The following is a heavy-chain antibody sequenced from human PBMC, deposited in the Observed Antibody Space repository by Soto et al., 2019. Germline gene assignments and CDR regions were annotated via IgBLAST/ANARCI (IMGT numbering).Heavy chain of an antibody. D-gene: IGHD6-13*01. CDR2: INHSGST. CDR3: ARGGRWDSSSWPRYLYLDY. Sequence: SETLSLTCAVYGGSFSGYYWSWIRQPPGKGLEWIGEINHSGSTNYNPSLKSRVTISVETSKNQFSLKLSSVTAADTAVYYCARGGRWDSSSWPRYLYLDYWGQGTLVTVSS. CDR1: GGSFSGYY. J-gene: IGHJ4*02. V-gene: IGHV4-34*01.